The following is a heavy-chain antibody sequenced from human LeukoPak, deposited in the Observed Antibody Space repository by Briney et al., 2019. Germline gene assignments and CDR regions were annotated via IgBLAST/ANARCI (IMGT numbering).Heavy chain of an antibody. CDR1: GFTFSSYA. CDR3: ASQKQWGIAVAGTRPDVVDY. D-gene: IGHD6-19*01. V-gene: IGHV3-23*01. J-gene: IGHJ4*02. CDR2: ISGSGGST. Sequence: GGSLRLSCAASGFTFSSYAMSWVRQAPGKGLEWVSAISGSGGSTYYADSVKGRFTISRDNSKNTLYLQMNSLRAEDTAVYYCASQKQWGIAVAGTRPDVVDYWGQGTLVTVSS.